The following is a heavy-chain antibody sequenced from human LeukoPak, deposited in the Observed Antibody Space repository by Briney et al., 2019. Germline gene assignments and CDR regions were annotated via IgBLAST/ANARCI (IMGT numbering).Heavy chain of an antibody. D-gene: IGHD1-1*01. CDR3: AIDIWNDAKYYMDV. Sequence: GGSLRLSCAASGFIFSDHGMPWVRQAPGKELEWVALIWSGASRRLYAGSVKGRFTISRDTNTLYLQMNSLRAEDTAVYYCAIDIWNDAKYYMDVWGKGPTVTVSS. CDR1: GFIFSDHG. V-gene: IGHV3-33*01. CDR2: IWSGASRR. J-gene: IGHJ6*03.